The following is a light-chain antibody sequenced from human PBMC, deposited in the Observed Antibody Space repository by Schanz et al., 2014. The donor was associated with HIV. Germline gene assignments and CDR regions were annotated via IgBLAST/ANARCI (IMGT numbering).Light chain of an antibody. CDR3: SSYTSSSTWV. CDR1: SSDVGYNH. V-gene: IGLV2-14*03. J-gene: IGLJ3*02. Sequence: QSALTQPATVSGSPGQSITISCTGTSSDVGYNHVSWYQQHPGKAPKLMIFDVTNRPSGVSNRFSGSKSGNTASLTISGLQAEDEADYYCSSYTSSSTWVFGGGTKLTVL. CDR2: DVT.